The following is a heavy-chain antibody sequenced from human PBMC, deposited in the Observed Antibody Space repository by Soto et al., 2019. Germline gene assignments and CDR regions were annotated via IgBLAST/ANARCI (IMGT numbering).Heavy chain of an antibody. V-gene: IGHV1-69*01. D-gene: IGHD1-1*01. Sequence: QVQLVQSGAEVKKPGSSVKVSCKASGGTFSSYAISWVRQAPGQGLEWMGGIIPIFGTANYAQKFQGRVTITADESTSTAYIELSSLRSEDTAVYYCARDLNGGNPFVFDYWGQGTLVTVSS. CDR2: IIPIFGTA. CDR1: GGTFSSYA. CDR3: ARDLNGGNPFVFDY. J-gene: IGHJ4*02.